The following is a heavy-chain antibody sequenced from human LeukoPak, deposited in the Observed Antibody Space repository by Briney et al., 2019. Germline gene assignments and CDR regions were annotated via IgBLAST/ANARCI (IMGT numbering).Heavy chain of an antibody. Sequence: TGGSLRLSCAASGFTFNNYAMSWVRQAPGKGLEWIGEINHSGSTNYNPSLKSRVTISVDTSKNQFSLKLSSATAADTAVYYCARGRGAAAGYWGQGTLVTVSS. CDR3: ARGRGAAAGY. J-gene: IGHJ4*02. CDR2: INHSGST. V-gene: IGHV4-34*01. D-gene: IGHD6-13*01. CDR1: GFTFNNYA.